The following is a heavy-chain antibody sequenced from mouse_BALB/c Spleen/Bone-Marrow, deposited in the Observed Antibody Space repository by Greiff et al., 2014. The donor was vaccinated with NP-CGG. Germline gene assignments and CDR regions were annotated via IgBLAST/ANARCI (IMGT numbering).Heavy chain of an antibody. V-gene: IGHV1-14*01. J-gene: IGHJ3*01. CDR3: AGPAWFAY. Sequence: VQLQQSGPELVKPGASVKMSRKASGYTFTSYVMHWVKQKPGQGLEWIGFINPFNGGAKYNEKFRGKATLTSDKSSSTAYMELSSLTSEDSAVYYCAGPAWFAYWGRGTLVTVSA. CDR2: INPFNGGA. CDR1: GYTFTSYV.